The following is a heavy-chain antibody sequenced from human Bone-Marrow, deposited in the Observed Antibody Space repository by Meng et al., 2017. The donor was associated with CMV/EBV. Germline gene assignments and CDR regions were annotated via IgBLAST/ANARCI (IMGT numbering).Heavy chain of an antibody. CDR2: INPNSGGT. Sequence: SVIVSCKASVYTFTGYYMHWVRQAPGQGLEWMGWINPNSGGTNYAQKFQGRVTMTRDTSISTAYMELSRLRSDDTAVYYCAILGYCSSTSCSHDYYYGMDVWGQGTTVTFSS. D-gene: IGHD2-2*01. J-gene: IGHJ6*02. CDR3: AILGYCSSTSCSHDYYYGMDV. V-gene: IGHV1-2*02. CDR1: VYTFTGYY.